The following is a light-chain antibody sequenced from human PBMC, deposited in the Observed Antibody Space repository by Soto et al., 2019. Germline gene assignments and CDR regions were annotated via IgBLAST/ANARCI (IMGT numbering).Light chain of an antibody. J-gene: IGLJ2*01. Sequence: QPVLTQPPSASGTPGQWVTISCSGSSSDIGSNTVHWYQHLPGTAPKLLIYNGNQRPSGVPDRFSGSKSGTSASLAISGLQSEDEADYYCAAWDDSLNGPVFGGGTKLT. CDR3: AAWDDSLNGPV. CDR2: NGN. V-gene: IGLV1-44*01. CDR1: SSDIGSNT.